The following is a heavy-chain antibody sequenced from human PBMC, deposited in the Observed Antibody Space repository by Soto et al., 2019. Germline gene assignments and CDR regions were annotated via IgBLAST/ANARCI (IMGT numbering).Heavy chain of an antibody. CDR1: GGSFSAYY. D-gene: IGHD1-26*01. V-gene: IGHV4-34*12. CDR3: ARQRPTDGRWEFANYYGMDV. J-gene: IGHJ6*02. Sequence: LSLTCAVYGGSFSAYYWSWVRQPPGKGLEWIGEIIHSESTKYNPSLKSRVTISVDTSKNQFSLKLSSVTAADTAVYYCARQRPTDGRWEFANYYGMDVWGQGATVTVSS. CDR2: IIHSEST.